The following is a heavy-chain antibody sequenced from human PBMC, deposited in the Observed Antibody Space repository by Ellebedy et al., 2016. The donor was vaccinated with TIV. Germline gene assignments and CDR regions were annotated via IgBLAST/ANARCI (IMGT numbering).Heavy chain of an antibody. CDR3: ARERNPGPGY. D-gene: IGHD1-14*01. J-gene: IGHJ4*02. V-gene: IGHV4-39*07. CDR1: GGSISSSSYY. CDR2: IYYSGST. Sequence: SETLSLTXTVSGGSISSSSYYWGWIRQPPGKGLEWIGSIYYSGSTYYNPSLKSRVTISVDTSKNQFSLKLSSVTAADTAVYYCARERNPGPGYWGQGTLVTVSS.